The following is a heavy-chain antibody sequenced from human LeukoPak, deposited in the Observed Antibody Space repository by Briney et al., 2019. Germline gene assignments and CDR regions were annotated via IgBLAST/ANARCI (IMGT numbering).Heavy chain of an antibody. J-gene: IGHJ3*02. V-gene: IGHV3-9*01. D-gene: IGHD5-24*01. CDR3: AKEGGMATTLGINDAFDI. CDR1: GFTFDDYA. Sequence: GGSLRLSCAASGFTFDDYAMHWVRHAPGKGLEWVSGISWNSGSIGYADSVKGRFTISRDNAKNSLYLQMNSLRAEDTALYYCAKEGGMATTLGINDAFDIWGQGTMVTVSS. CDR2: ISWNSGSI.